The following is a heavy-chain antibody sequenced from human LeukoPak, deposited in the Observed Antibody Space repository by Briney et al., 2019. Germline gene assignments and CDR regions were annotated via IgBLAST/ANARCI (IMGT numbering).Heavy chain of an antibody. J-gene: IGHJ5*02. V-gene: IGHV1-2*02. CDR2: IIPNTGGT. CDR3: ARSLIIPTAVTNWLDP. CDR1: GYTFTGYY. D-gene: IGHD6-13*01. Sequence: ASVKDSCKASGYTFTGYYIHWVRQAPGQGLEWMGWIIPNTGGTNYAQKFQGRVTMTRDTSISTAYMELTNLGSDDTAVYFCARSLIIPTAVTNWLDPWGPGTLVTVSS.